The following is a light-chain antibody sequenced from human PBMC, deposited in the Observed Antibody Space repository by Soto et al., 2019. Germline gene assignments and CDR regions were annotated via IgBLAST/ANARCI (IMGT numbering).Light chain of an antibody. J-gene: IGLJ2*01. V-gene: IGLV1-40*01. CDR3: QSYDSSLSGSVV. Sequence: QAVVTQPPSVSGAPGQRVTISCTGSTSNIGAGYDVHWYQQLPGTAPKLLIFANTNRLSGVPDRFSGSKSGTSASLAITGLQAEDEADYYCQSYDSSLSGSVVFGAGTKLTVL. CDR2: ANT. CDR1: TSNIGAGYD.